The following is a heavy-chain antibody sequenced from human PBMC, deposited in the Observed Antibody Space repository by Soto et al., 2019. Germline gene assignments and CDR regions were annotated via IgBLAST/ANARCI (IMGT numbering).Heavy chain of an antibody. CDR1: GGFVSSGSYY. D-gene: IGHD2-15*01. J-gene: IGHJ3*02. Sequence: QVQLQQWGEGLLKPSETLSLTCAVYGGFVSSGSYYWSWIRQPPGKGLEWIGEVSHSGGTHFNPSLKSRATKSVDTSKNQFSLKMSSVTAADPTLYYCASIERATPTTVVDAFDIWGPGTKVTVSS. CDR2: VSHSGGT. V-gene: IGHV4-34*01. CDR3: ASIERATPTTVVDAFDI.